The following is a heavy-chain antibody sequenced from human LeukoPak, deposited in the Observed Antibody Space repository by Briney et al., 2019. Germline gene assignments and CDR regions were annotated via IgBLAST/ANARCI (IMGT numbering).Heavy chain of an antibody. V-gene: IGHV4-59*08. J-gene: IGHJ3*02. CDR1: GGSISSYY. CDR2: IYYSGGT. Sequence: SETLSLTCTVSGGSISSYYWSWIRQPPGKGLEWIVNIYYSGGTNYNPSLKSRVTISVDTSKNQFSLKLSSVTAADTAVYYCARHGVSSYYYDSTAFDIWGQGTMLTVSS. D-gene: IGHD3-22*01. CDR3: ARHGVSSYYYDSTAFDI.